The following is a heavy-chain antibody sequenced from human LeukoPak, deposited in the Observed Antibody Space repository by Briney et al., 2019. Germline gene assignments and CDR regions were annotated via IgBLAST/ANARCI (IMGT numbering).Heavy chain of an antibody. V-gene: IGHV4-34*01. CDR1: GGSFSGYY. Sequence: KPAETLCLTCAVYGGSFSGYYWSWIRQPPGKGLEWIGEINHSGSTNYNPSLKSRVPISVDTSKNQFSLKLSSVTAADTAVYYCARESKLRYFGPGGMDVWGQGTTVTVSS. CDR3: ARESKLRYFGPGGMDV. D-gene: IGHD3-9*01. CDR2: INHSGST. J-gene: IGHJ6*02.